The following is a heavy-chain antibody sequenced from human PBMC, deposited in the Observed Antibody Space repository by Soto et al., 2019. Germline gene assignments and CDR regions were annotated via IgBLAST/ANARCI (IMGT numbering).Heavy chain of an antibody. J-gene: IGHJ4*02. CDR3: AKAHSGYVWGRYYFDY. CDR2: ISGSGGST. D-gene: IGHD5-12*01. CDR1: GFTFSSYA. V-gene: IGHV3-23*01. Sequence: EVQLLESGGGLVQPGGSLRLSCGASGFTFSSYAMSWVRQAPGKGLEWVSGISGSGGSTYYADSVKGRFTISRDNSKNTLYLQMNSLRAEDTAVYYCAKAHSGYVWGRYYFDYWGQGTLVTVSS.